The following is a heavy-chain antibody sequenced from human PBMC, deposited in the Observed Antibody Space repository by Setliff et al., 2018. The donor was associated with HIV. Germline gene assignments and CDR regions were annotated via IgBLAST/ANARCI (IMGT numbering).Heavy chain of an antibody. D-gene: IGHD3-3*01. J-gene: IGHJ4*02. V-gene: IGHV3-33*06. Sequence: LSLTCAASGFRFRSYGIHWVRQAPGKGLEWVALIWYDASKKEYSDSVKGRFNILRDDSKKTAYLQMNSLRDEDTAVYYCVKDVLKFWSGSGALDFWGPGTLVTVSS. CDR1: GFRFRSYG. CDR3: VKDVLKFWSGSGALDF. CDR2: IWYDASKK.